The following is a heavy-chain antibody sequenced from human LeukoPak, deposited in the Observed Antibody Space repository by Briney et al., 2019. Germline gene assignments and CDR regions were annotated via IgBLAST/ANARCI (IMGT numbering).Heavy chain of an antibody. D-gene: IGHD3-10*01. Sequence: SETLSLICAVYGGSFSGYYWSWIRQPPGKGLEWIGEINHSGSTNYNPSLKSRVTISVDTSKNQFSLKLSSVTAADTAVYYCARGGPLEWFGELLSLDYWGQGTLVTVSS. J-gene: IGHJ4*02. CDR2: INHSGST. CDR3: ARGGPLEWFGELLSLDY. V-gene: IGHV4-34*01. CDR1: GGSFSGYY.